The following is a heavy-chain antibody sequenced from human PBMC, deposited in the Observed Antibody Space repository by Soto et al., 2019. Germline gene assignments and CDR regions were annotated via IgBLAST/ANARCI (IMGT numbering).Heavy chain of an antibody. CDR3: ATDLIAAAGTSFFNDY. D-gene: IGHD6-13*01. CDR1: GYTLTELS. Sequence: EASVKVSCKVSGYTLTELSMHWVRQAPGKGLEWMGGFDPEDGETIYAQKFQGRVTMTEDTSTDTAYMELSSLRSEDTAVYYCATDLIAAAGTSFFNDYWGQGTLVTVSS. CDR2: FDPEDGET. J-gene: IGHJ4*02. V-gene: IGHV1-24*01.